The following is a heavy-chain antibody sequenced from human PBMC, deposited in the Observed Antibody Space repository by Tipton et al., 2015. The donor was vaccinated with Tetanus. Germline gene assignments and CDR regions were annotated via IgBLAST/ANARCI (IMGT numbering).Heavy chain of an antibody. J-gene: IGHJ4*02. V-gene: IGHV4-39*01. CDR2: IYESGDT. CDR1: GGSICGGTFY. D-gene: IGHD3-3*01. Sequence: TLSLTCTVSGGSICGGTFYWGWIRQPPGKGLEWIGSIYESGDTYYIPSLKSRVTISVDTSKYQFSLNLNSMAAADTGVYYCARHQSGYFTPFDYWGQGNLVTVSS. CDR3: ARHQSGYFTPFDY.